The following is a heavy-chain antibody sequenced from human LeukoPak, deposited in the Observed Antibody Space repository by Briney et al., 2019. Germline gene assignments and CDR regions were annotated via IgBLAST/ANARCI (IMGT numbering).Heavy chain of an antibody. CDR2: IYYSGST. CDR1: GGSISSYY. J-gene: IGHJ6*02. CDR3: ARLGYYYYGMDV. V-gene: IGHV4-59*08. Sequence: SSETLSLTCTVSGGSISSYYRSWIRQPPGKGLEWIGYIYYSGSTNYNPSLKSRVTISVDTSKNQFSLKLSSVTAADTAVYYCARLGYYYYGMDVWGQGTTVTVSS.